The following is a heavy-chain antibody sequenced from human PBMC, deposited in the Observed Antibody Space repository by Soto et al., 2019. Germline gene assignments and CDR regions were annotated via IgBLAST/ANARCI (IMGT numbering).Heavy chain of an antibody. D-gene: IGHD3-9*01. CDR3: ARGGVLRYFDLSGL. V-gene: IGHV3-7*02. CDR2: IRQDGSDK. CDR1: GFTFTNYW. J-gene: IGHJ4*02. Sequence: PWGSLRLSCEASGFTFTNYWLSWVRQAPGKGLEWVANIRQDGSDKYYVDSVRGRFTISRDNAKNSLYLQMNSLRVDDTAVYYCARGGVLRYFDLSGLWGQGTLVTVSS.